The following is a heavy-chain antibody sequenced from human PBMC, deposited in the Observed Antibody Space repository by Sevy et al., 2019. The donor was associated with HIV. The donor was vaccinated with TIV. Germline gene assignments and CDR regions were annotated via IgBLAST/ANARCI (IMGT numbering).Heavy chain of an antibody. V-gene: IGHV1-69*06. D-gene: IGHD6-19*01. CDR1: GGTFSSYA. CDR3: VRVGSGWYREDYYYYMDV. CDR2: IIPIFGTA. J-gene: IGHJ6*03. Sequence: ASVKVSCKASGGTFSSYAISWVRQAPGQGLEWMGGIIPIFGTANYAQKFQGRVTITADKSTSTAYMELSSLRSEDTAVYYCVRVGSGWYREDYYYYMDVWGKGTTVTVSS.